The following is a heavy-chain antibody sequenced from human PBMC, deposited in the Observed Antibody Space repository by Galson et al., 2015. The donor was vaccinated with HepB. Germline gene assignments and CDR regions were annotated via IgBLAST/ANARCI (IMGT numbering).Heavy chain of an antibody. D-gene: IGHD2-2*02. CDR1: GFTFSSYS. Sequence: SLRLSCAASGFTFSSYSMNWVRQAPGKGLEWVSYISTGSGTIYYADSVKGRFSISRDDAENSLYLQMDSLRAEDTAVYYCASGCTSASCSTLFYYWGQGTLVTVSS. CDR2: ISTGSGTI. J-gene: IGHJ4*02. CDR3: ASGCTSASCSTLFYY. V-gene: IGHV3-48*01.